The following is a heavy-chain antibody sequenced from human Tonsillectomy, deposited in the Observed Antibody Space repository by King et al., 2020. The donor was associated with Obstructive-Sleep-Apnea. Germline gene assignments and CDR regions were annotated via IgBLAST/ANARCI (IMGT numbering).Heavy chain of an antibody. J-gene: IGHJ3*02. V-gene: IGHV3-30*04. CDR2: ISYDGSIK. CDR1: GFTFSSYA. D-gene: IGHD3-22*01. Sequence: VQLVESGGGVVQPGRSLRLSCAASGFTFSSYAMHWVRQAPGKGLEWVAVISYDGSIKYYADSVKGRLTISRDNSKNTLYLQMNSLRSEDTAVYYCARDLYYYDSSGYYYSKGNAFDIWGQGTMVTVSS. CDR3: ARDLYYYDSSGYYYSKGNAFDI.